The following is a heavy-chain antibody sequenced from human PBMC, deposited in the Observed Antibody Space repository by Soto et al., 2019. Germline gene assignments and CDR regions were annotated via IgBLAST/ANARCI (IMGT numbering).Heavy chain of an antibody. J-gene: IGHJ4*02. V-gene: IGHV1-46*03. CDR1: GYTFTRYN. Sequence: ASVKVSCKTPGYTFTRYNIHWVRQAPGQGLEWMGIINPSGGSTTYAQKFQGRVTMTRDTPTSTVYMELSSLRSEDTAVYYCGRDAYYYDSSGYYLVYWGQGTLVTVSS. CDR2: INPSGGST. D-gene: IGHD3-22*01. CDR3: GRDAYYYDSSGYYLVY.